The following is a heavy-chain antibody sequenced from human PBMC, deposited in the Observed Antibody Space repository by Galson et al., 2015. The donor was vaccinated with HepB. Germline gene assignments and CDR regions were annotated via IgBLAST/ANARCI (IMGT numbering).Heavy chain of an antibody. V-gene: IGHV1-69*13. CDR2: IIPIFGTA. Sequence: SVKVSCKASGGTFSSYAISWVRQAPGQGLEWMGGIIPIFGTANYAQKFQGRVTITADESTSTAYMELSSLRSEDTAVYYCASPQSGRYCSSTSCSDRYAFDIWGQGTMVTVSS. D-gene: IGHD2-2*01. CDR1: GGTFSSYA. J-gene: IGHJ3*02. CDR3: ASPQSGRYCSSTSCSDRYAFDI.